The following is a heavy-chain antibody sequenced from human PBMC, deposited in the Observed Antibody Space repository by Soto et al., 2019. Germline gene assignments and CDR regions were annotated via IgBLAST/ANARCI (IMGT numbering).Heavy chain of an antibody. J-gene: IGHJ6*02. D-gene: IGHD3-10*01. CDR2: IWYDGSNK. CDR1: GFTFSSYG. CDR3: AKEGFAGYGMDV. V-gene: IGHV3-33*06. Sequence: QVQLVESGGGVVQPGRSLRVSCAASGFTFSSYGMHWVRQAPGKGLEWVALIWYDGSNKYYADSVKGRFTISRDNSKNTLYLQMTSLKAEDTAVYYCAKEGFAGYGMDVWGQGTTVTVSS.